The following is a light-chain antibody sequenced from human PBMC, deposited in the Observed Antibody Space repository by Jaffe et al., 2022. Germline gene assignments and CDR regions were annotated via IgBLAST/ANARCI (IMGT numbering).Light chain of an antibody. CDR2: EDN. V-gene: IGLV6-57*01. J-gene: IGLJ3*02. CDR1: SGSIASNY. Sequence: NFMLTQPHSVSESPGKTVTISCTRSSGSIASNYVQWYQQRPGSSPTTVIYEDNQRPSGVPDRFSGSIDSSSNSASLTISGLKTEDEADYYCQSYDSSNHLWVFGGGTKLTVL. CDR3: QSYDSSNHLWV.